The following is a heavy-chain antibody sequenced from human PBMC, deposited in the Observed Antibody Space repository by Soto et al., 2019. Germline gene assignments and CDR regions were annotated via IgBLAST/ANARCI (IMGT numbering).Heavy chain of an antibody. CDR2: ISGSGGST. D-gene: IGHD2-21*02. CDR3: AKTHTDESYCGGDCYSYYYYGMDV. CDR1: GFTFSSYA. V-gene: IGHV3-23*01. J-gene: IGHJ6*02. Sequence: GGSLRLSCAASGFTFSSYAMSWVRQAPGKGLEWVSAISGSGGSTYYADSVKGRFTISRDNSKNTLYLQMNSLRAEDTAVYYCAKTHTDESYCGGDCYSYYYYGMDVWGQGTTVTSP.